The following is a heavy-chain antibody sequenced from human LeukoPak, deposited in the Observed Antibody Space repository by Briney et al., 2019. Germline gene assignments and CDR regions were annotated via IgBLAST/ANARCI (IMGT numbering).Heavy chain of an antibody. CDR2: ISSSSSYI. Sequence: GGSLRLSCAASGFTFSSYSMNWVRQAPGEGLEWVSSISSSSSYIYYADSVKGRFTISRDNAKNSLYLQMNSLRAEDTAVYYCARDRVTMVRGVIKAFDYWGQGTLVTVSS. J-gene: IGHJ4*02. CDR3: ARDRVTMVRGVIKAFDY. CDR1: GFTFSSYS. V-gene: IGHV3-21*01. D-gene: IGHD3-10*01.